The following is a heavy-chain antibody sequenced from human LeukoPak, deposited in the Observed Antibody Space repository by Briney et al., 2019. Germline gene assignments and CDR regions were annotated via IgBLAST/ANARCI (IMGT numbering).Heavy chain of an antibody. V-gene: IGHV4-30-4*08. J-gene: IGHJ4*02. CDR2: IYYSGST. D-gene: IGHD3/OR15-3a*01. Sequence: SETLSLTCTVSGGSISSGDYYWSWIRQPPGKSLEWIGYIYYSGSTYYNPSLKSRVTISVDTSKNQFSLKLSSVTAADTAVYYCARRGLVTIFDYWGQGTLVTVSS. CDR3: ARRGLVTIFDY. CDR1: GGSISSGDYY.